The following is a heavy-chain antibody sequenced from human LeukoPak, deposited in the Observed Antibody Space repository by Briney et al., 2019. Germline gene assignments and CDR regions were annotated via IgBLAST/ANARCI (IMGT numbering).Heavy chain of an antibody. CDR1: GFTVSSNY. J-gene: IGHJ4*02. D-gene: IGHD3-22*01. V-gene: IGHV3-53*05. CDR2: IYSGGST. CDR3: AKDNYYDSSAFIDY. Sequence: TGGSLRLSCAASGFTVSSNYMSWVRQAPGKGLEWVSVIYSGGSTYYADSVKGRFTISRDNSKNTLYLQMNSLRAEDTAVFYCAKDNYYDSSAFIDYWGQGTLVTVSS.